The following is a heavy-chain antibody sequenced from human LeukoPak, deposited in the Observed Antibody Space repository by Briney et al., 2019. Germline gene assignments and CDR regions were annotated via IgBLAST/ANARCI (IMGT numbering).Heavy chain of an antibody. V-gene: IGHV3-23*01. CDR2: ISGSGGST. CDR1: GFTFSSYA. CDR3: AKDTGYYYDSSGYPDAFDI. D-gene: IGHD3-22*01. Sequence: GGSLRLSCAASGFTFSSYAMSWVRQAPVKGLEWVSAISGSGGSTYYADPVKGRFTISRDNSKNTLYLQMNSLRAEDTAVYYCAKDTGYYYDSSGYPDAFDIWGQGTMVTVSS. J-gene: IGHJ3*02.